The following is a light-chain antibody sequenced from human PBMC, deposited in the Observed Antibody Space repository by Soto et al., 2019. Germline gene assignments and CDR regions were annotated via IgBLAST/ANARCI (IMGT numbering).Light chain of an antibody. J-gene: IGKJ4*01. CDR2: TAS. V-gene: IGKV1-39*01. CDR1: QSISTY. Sequence: DIQMTQSPSSLSASVGDRVTITCRTSQSISTYLNWYQQHPGKAPKLLIYTASNLQSGVPSRFSGSGSGTDFTLTISSLQPEDFATYYCQQSYGIPPVTFGGGTKVEIK. CDR3: QQSYGIPPVT.